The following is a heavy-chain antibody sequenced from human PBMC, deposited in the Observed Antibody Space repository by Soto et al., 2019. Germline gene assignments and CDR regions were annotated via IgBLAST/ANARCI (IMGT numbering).Heavy chain of an antibody. J-gene: IGHJ4*02. CDR3: EVTTGY. V-gene: IGHV1-8*01. D-gene: IGHD2-21*02. CDR2: MSPESGNT. Sequence: QVQVVQSRAEVKKPGASVKVSCKASGYTFTDYDINWVRQASGQGLEYMGWMSPESGNTGYAPQFQGRVTMTRNTSISTAYMELGSLRSEDTAVYYCEVTTGYWGQGTKVTVSS. CDR1: GYTFTDYD.